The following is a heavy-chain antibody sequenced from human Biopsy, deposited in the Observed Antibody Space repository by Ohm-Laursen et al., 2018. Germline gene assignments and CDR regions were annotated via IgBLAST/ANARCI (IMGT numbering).Heavy chain of an antibody. CDR1: GGSISSYQ. J-gene: IGHJ4*02. D-gene: IGHD6-25*01. CDR3: AREAAIIDPRTRAFDY. Sequence: TLSLTCTVSGGSISSYQWTWIRQPPGKGLEWIGHLYNTGGTNYNPSLKSRVTTSVDTSKNQFSLKLRSVTAADTAVYYCAREAAIIDPRTRAFDYWGQGTLVTVSS. V-gene: IGHV4-59*01. CDR2: LYNTGGT.